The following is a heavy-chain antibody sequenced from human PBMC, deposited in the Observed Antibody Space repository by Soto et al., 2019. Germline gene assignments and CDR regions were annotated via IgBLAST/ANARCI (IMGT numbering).Heavy chain of an antibody. CDR3: ARTYDGSGPNSGGYSFDI. J-gene: IGHJ3*02. Sequence: SETLSLTCTVSGGSISSYYWSWIRQPPGKELQYIGYIYYSGSTNYNPSLKSRVTISDDTSTNQFSLTLSSVTAADTAVYYCARTYDGSGPNSGGYSFDIWGQGTMVTVSS. V-gene: IGHV4-59*01. D-gene: IGHD3-22*01. CDR2: IYYSGST. CDR1: GGSISSYY.